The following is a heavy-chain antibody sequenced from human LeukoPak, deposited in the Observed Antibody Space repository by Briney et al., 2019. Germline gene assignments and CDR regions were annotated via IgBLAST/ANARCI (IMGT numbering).Heavy chain of an antibody. D-gene: IGHD2-21*02. V-gene: IGHV3-53*01. Sequence: GGALRLSCAASGVTVISNYMNWVRQAPGKRRKGFSGIYGGGSKYYADSVKGRFTLFRDTSKSSLYLQMNSLTSEATAVYSCERGAGNTDSSRFFDYWGRGTLVTVSS. CDR1: GVTVISNY. J-gene: IGHJ4*02. CDR2: IYGGGSK. CDR3: ERGAGNTDSSRFFDY.